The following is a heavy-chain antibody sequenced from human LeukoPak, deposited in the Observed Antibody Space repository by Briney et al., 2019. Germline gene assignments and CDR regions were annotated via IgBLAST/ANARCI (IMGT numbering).Heavy chain of an antibody. D-gene: IGHD5-18*01. CDR1: GFTFSSYS. V-gene: IGHV3-21*01. CDR2: ISSSSSYI. J-gene: IGHJ3*02. Sequence: GGSLSLCCAAAGFTFSSYSMNLGRHAPGKGQEWVSSISSSSSYIYYADSVKGRFTISRDNAKNSLYLQMNSLRAEDTAVYYCARTPWIQLWGVGAFDIWGQGTMVTVSS. CDR3: ARTPWIQLWGVGAFDI.